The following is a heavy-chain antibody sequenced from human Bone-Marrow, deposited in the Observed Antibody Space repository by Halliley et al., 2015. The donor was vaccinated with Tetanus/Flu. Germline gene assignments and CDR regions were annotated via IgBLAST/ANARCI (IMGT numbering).Heavy chain of an antibody. CDR2: IAAYNGKT. J-gene: IGHJ6*02. V-gene: IGHV1-18*01. D-gene: IGHD6-25*01. CDR3: ARVPAEFDLAMDV. Sequence: MGGIAAYNGKTEQPRKVRDRVTMTMDPSTSTAYMELRSLRSDDTAVYYCARVPAEFDLAMDVWGQGTPVTVSS.